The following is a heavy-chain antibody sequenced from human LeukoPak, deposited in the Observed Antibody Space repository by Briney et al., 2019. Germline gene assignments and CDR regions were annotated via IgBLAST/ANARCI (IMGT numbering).Heavy chain of an antibody. D-gene: IGHD2-15*01. Sequence: GGSLRLSCAASGFTFSSYSMNWVRQAPGKGLKWVSSISSSSSYIYYADSVKGRFTISRDNAKNSLYLQMNSLRAEDTAVYYCAREGYCSGGSCWEFYYYYYMDVWGKGTTVTVSS. CDR3: AREGYCSGGSCWEFYYYYYMDV. J-gene: IGHJ6*03. CDR1: GFTFSSYS. CDR2: ISSSSSYI. V-gene: IGHV3-21*01.